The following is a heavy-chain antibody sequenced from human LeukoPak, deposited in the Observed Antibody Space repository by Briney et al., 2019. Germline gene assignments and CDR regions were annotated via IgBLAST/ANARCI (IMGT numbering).Heavy chain of an antibody. D-gene: IGHD4-23*01. Sequence: GGSLRLSCAASGFTFSNYWMSWVRQAPGKGLEWVANINQYGNDKYYVDSVKGRFTISRDNAKNSLYLEMNSLRPDDTALYYCAKVARWYTLLGVSYFDFWGQGSLVTVSS. J-gene: IGHJ4*02. CDR3: AKVARWYTLLGVSYFDF. CDR2: INQYGNDK. V-gene: IGHV3-7*03. CDR1: GFTFSNYW.